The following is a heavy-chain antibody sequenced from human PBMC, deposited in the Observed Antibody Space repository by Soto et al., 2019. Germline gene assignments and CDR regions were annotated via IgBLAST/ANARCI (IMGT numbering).Heavy chain of an antibody. D-gene: IGHD4-17*01. CDR2: IIPIFGTA. Sequence: QVQLVQSGAEVKKPGSSVKVSCKASGGTFSSYAISWVRQAPGQGLEWMGGIIPIFGTANYAQKFQGRVTXXAXEXXSTAYMELSSLRSEDTAVYYCARFVTTVTYYGMDVWGQGTTVTVSS. CDR1: GGTFSSYA. J-gene: IGHJ6*02. CDR3: ARFVTTVTYYGMDV. V-gene: IGHV1-69*12.